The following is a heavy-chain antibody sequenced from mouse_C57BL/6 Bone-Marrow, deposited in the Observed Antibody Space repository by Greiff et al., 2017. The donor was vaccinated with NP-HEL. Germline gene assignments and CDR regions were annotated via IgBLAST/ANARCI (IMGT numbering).Heavy chain of an antibody. D-gene: IGHD2-3*01. Sequence: EVQLVESGPGLVKPSQSLSLTCSVTGYSITSGYYWNWIRQFPGNKLEWMGYISYDGSNKYNPSLKNRISITRDTSKNQFFLKLNSVTTEDTATYYCARVYDGYSYYAMDYWGQGTSVTVSS. CDR1: GYSITSGYY. V-gene: IGHV3-6*01. J-gene: IGHJ4*01. CDR2: ISYDGSN. CDR3: ARVYDGYSYYAMDY.